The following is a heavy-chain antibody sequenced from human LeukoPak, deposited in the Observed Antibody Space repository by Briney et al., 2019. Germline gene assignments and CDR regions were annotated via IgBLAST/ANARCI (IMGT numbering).Heavy chain of an antibody. D-gene: IGHD2-2*01. CDR3: ARGVVVPSDAFDI. V-gene: IGHV1-69*01. CDR1: GGTFSSYA. Sequence: SVKVSCKASGGTFSSYAISWVRQAPGQGLEWMGGIIPIFGTANYAQKFQGRVTITSDESTSTAYMELSSLRSEDTAVYYCARGVVVPSDAFDIWGQGTMVTVSS. CDR2: IIPIFGTA. J-gene: IGHJ3*02.